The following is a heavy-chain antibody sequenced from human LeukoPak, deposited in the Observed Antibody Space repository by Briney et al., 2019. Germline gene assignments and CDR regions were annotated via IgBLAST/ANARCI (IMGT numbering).Heavy chain of an antibody. CDR2: INHSGST. J-gene: IGHJ4*02. CDR1: GGSFSGYY. V-gene: IGHV4-34*01. CDR3: ARHTMVRGVIKH. D-gene: IGHD3-10*01. Sequence: PSETLSLTCAVYGGSFSGYYWSWIRQPPGKGLDWIGEINHSGSTNYNPSLKSRVTISVDTSKNQFSLKLSSVTAADTAVYYCARHTMVRGVIKHWGQGTLVTVSS.